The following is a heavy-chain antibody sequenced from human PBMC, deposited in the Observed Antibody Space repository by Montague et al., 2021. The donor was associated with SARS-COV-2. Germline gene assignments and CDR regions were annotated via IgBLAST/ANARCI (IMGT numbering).Heavy chain of an antibody. CDR1: GGSISSSSYY. D-gene: IGHD3-22*01. CDR3: ASPTYYYDSSGSDAFDI. J-gene: IGHJ3*02. V-gene: IGHV4-39*01. CDR2: IYYSGST. Sequence: SETLSLTCTVSGGSISSSSYYWGWIRQPPGKGLEWIGRIYYSGSTYYNPSLKSRVTISVDTSKNQFSLRLSSVTAADTAAYYCASPTYYYDSSGSDAFDIWGQGTMVTVSS.